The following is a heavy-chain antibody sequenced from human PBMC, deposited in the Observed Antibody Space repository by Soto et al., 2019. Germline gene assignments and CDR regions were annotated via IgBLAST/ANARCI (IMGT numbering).Heavy chain of an antibody. CDR3: ARTTDYDDAFDF. CDR1: GYTFTIYT. CDR2: INPANGRT. Sequence: QVNLVQSGAEVKKPGASVKVSCKASGYTFTIYTIHWMRQAPGQGLEWLGWINPANGRTRYSQHFQGSITFIRDAYAITACVELSSLRVADTAVYYCARTTDYDDAFDFWGQGTMVTVSS. D-gene: IGHD4-17*01. V-gene: IGHV1-3*01. J-gene: IGHJ3*01.